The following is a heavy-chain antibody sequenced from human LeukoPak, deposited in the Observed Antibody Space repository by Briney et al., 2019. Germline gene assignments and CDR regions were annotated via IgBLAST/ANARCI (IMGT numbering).Heavy chain of an antibody. CDR1: GGTFSSYA. CDR3: ARDLGRDGYNFGYYYGMDV. D-gene: IGHD5-24*01. J-gene: IGHJ6*02. CDR2: IIPIFGTA. Sequence: SVKVSCKASGGTFSSYAISWVRQAPGQGLEWMGGIIPIFGTANYAQKFQGRVTITADESTSTAYMELSSLRSEDTAVYYCARDLGRDGYNFGYYYGMDVWGQGPRSPSP. V-gene: IGHV1-69*13.